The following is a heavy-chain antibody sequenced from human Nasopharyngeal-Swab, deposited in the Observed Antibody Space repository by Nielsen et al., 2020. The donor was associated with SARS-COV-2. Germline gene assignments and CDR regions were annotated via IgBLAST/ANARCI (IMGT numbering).Heavy chain of an antibody. Sequence: GEALKISCAAAGLSVSSNYMRWVRQAPGKRLEWVSIIYPGGSTYYADSVKGRFTISTDSSRNTLYLQMNSLTAEDTAVYYCARVLDGYNGFDYWGQGTLVTVSS. D-gene: IGHD5-24*01. CDR2: IYPGGST. J-gene: IGHJ4*02. CDR1: GLSVSSNY. V-gene: IGHV3-53*01. CDR3: ARVLDGYNGFDY.